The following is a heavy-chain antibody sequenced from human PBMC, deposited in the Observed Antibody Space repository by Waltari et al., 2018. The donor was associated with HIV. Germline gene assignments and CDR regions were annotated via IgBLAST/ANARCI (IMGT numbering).Heavy chain of an antibody. J-gene: IGHJ3*02. Sequence: EVQLVESGGGLIQPGGSLSPSCAAYGFTVSRNYMSWVRQAQGKGLEWVSVIYSGGSTYYADSVKGRFTISRDNSKNTLYLQMNSLRAEDTAVYYCARVRARYSSSKGAFDIWGQGTMVTVSS. CDR2: IYSGGST. CDR1: GFTVSRNY. CDR3: ARVRARYSSSKGAFDI. V-gene: IGHV3-53*01. D-gene: IGHD6-6*01.